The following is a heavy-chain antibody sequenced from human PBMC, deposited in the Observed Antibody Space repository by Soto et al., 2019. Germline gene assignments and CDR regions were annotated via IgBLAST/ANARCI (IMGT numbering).Heavy chain of an antibody. J-gene: IGHJ4*02. CDR1: GFTFSSYS. Sequence: EVQLVESGGGLVKPGGSLRLSCAASGFTFSSYSMNWVRQAPGKGLEWVSSISSSRSYIYYADSVKGRFTISRDNAKNSLYLQMNSLRAEDTAVYYCAREEGYCSSTSCHTDYFDYWGQGTLVTVSS. V-gene: IGHV3-21*01. CDR2: ISSSRSYI. D-gene: IGHD2-2*01. CDR3: AREEGYCSSTSCHTDYFDY.